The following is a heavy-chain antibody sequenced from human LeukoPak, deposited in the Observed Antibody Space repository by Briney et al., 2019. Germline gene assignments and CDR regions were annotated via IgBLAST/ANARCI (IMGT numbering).Heavy chain of an antibody. CDR1: GYTLTELS. V-gene: IGHV1-2*02. CDR2: INPNSGGT. Sequence: ASVKVSCKVSGYTLTELSMHWVRQAPGKGLEWMGWINPNSGGTNYAQKFQGRVTMTRDTSISTAYMELSRLRSDDTAVYYCARDRPYCGGDCYYYGMDVWGQGTLVTVSS. J-gene: IGHJ6*02. D-gene: IGHD2-21*01. CDR3: ARDRPYCGGDCYYYGMDV.